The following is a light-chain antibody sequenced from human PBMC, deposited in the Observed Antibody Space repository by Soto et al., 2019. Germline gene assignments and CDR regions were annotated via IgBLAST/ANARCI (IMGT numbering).Light chain of an antibody. CDR1: QSIRTD. CDR3: PQHGQWPIT. J-gene: IGKJ5*01. V-gene: IGKV3-15*01. Sequence: DIVMTQSPATLSVSPGERATLSCRASQSIRTDLAWYQQKSGQGPRLLIYDASTRATGIPARFSGSGSGTEFTLTISSLQPEDFATYYCPQHGQWPITVGLGTRLEI. CDR2: DAS.